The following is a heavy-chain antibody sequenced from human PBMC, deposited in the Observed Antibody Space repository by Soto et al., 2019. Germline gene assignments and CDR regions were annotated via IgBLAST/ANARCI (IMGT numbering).Heavy chain of an antibody. Sequence: ASLNVSCKASGYTFTIYGISWVRQAPVQGLEWMGWISAYNGNTNYAQKLQGRVTMTTDTSTSTAYMELRSLISDDTAVYYCARCGVPTVSHVGDYWGQGTLVTVAS. CDR1: GYTFTIYG. V-gene: IGHV1-18*01. J-gene: IGHJ4*02. CDR3: ARCGVPTVSHVGDY. CDR2: ISAYNGNT. D-gene: IGHD4-4*01.